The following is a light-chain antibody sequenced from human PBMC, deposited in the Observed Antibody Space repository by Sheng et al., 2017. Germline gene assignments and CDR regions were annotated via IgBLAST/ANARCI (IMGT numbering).Light chain of an antibody. CDR2: DVI. V-gene: IGLV2-14*03. Sequence: QSPLTQPASVSGSPGQSITISCTGTSGDIGTYNYVSWYQQHPGKAPKLLIYDVIYRPSGVSNRFSGSKSGNTASLTISGLQAEDEAVYYCSSYGGSQNLVFGGGTKLTVL. J-gene: IGLJ2*01. CDR1: SGDIGTYNY. CDR3: SSYGGSQNLV.